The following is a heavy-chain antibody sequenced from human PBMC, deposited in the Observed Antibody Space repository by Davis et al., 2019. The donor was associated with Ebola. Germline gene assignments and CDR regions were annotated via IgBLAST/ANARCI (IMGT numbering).Heavy chain of an antibody. CDR1: GGSISSSSYY. V-gene: IGHV4-39*01. J-gene: IGHJ4*02. Sequence: SETLSLTCTVSGGSISSSSYYWGWIRQPPGKGLEWIGSIYYSGSAYYNSSLKSRVTISVDTSKNQFSLKLSSVTAADTAVYYCAISFYFDSSGYLDYWGQGTLVTVSS. D-gene: IGHD3-22*01. CDR2: IYYSGSA. CDR3: AISFYFDSSGYLDY.